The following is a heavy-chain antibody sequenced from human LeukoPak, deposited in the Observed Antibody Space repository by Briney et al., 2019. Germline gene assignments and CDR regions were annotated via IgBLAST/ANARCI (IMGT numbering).Heavy chain of an antibody. CDR3: ARVKGYCSSTSCYTKDAFDI. CDR2: ISVYSGHT. CDR1: GYTFADYG. D-gene: IGHD2-2*02. Sequence: ASVTVSCKASGYTFADYGLSWVRQAPGQGLEWMGWISVYSGHTNYAEALQGRLTMTTDTSTTTAYMELSRLRSDDTAVYYCARVKGYCSSTSCYTKDAFDIWGQGTMVTVSS. J-gene: IGHJ3*02. V-gene: IGHV1-18*01.